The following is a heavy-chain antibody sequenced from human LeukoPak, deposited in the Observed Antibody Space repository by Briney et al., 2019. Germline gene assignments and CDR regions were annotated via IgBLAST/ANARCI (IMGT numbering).Heavy chain of an antibody. D-gene: IGHD3-10*01. CDR1: GYTFTSYG. J-gene: IGHJ5*02. CDR2: ISAYNGNT. CDR3: ARGRGLRQKDWSDP. V-gene: IGHV1-18*01. Sequence: ASVKVSCKASGYTFTSYGISWVRQAPGQGLEWMGWISAYNGNTNYAQKLQGRVTMTTDTSTSTAYMELRSLRSDDTAAYYCARGRGLRQKDWSDPWGQGTLVTVSS.